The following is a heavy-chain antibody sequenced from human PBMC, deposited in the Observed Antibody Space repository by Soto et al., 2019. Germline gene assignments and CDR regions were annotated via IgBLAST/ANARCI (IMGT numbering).Heavy chain of an antibody. CDR3: THLALKYNSDWYPLSD. D-gene: IGHD6-19*01. CDR2: IKSETDGGTI. J-gene: IGHJ4*02. CDR1: GFTFSNVW. Sequence: EVQLVESGGGLVKPGGSLRLSCAGSGFTFSNVWMNWVRQAPGKGLEWVGRIKSETDGGTIDYAAPVKGRFTISRDDSNNTLYLLMNSLKTEDTATYYCTHLALKYNSDWYPLSDWGQGTRVTVSS. V-gene: IGHV3-15*07.